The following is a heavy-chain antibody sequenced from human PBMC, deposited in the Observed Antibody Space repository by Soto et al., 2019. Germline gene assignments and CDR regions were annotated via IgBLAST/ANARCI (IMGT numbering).Heavy chain of an antibody. D-gene: IGHD2-8*01. CDR1: GFTFSSYE. J-gene: IGHJ6*02. CDR3: ARDGRCTNGVCYDYYYYGMDV. Sequence: PGGSLRLSCAASGFTFSSYEMNWVRQAPGKGLEWVSYISSSGSTIYYADSVKGRFTISRDNAKNSLYLQMNSLRAEDTAVYYCARDGRCTNGVCYDYYYYGMDVWGQGTTVTVSS. V-gene: IGHV3-48*03. CDR2: ISSSGSTI.